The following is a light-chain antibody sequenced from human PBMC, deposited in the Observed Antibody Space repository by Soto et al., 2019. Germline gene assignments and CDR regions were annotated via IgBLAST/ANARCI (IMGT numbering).Light chain of an antibody. V-gene: IGLV4-60*02. CDR1: SGHSSYI. CDR3: ETWDSNTRV. CDR2: LEGSGNY. J-gene: IGLJ2*01. Sequence: QAVVAQSSSASASLGSSVKLTCTLSSGHSSYIIAWHQQQPGKAPRYLMKLEGSGNYNKGSGVPDRFSGSSSGADRYLTISNLQFEDEADYYCETWDSNTRVFGGGTQLTVL.